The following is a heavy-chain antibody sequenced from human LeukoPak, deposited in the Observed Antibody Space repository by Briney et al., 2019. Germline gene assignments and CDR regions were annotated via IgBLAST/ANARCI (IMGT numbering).Heavy chain of an antibody. CDR1: GFTFSSYE. V-gene: IGHV3-48*03. J-gene: IGHJ4*02. CDR2: ISSSGSTI. Sequence: GESLRLSCAASGFTFSSYEMNWVRQAPGKGLEWVSYISSSGSTIYYADSVKGRFTISRDNAKNSLYLQIYSLRAEDTAVYYCARLLGLTYFDYWGQGTLVTVSS. D-gene: IGHD3-16*01. CDR3: ARLLGLTYFDY.